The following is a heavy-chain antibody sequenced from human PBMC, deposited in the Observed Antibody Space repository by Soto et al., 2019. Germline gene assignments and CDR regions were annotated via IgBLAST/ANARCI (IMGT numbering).Heavy chain of an antibody. CDR1: GFTFSSYA. CDR2: ISGSGGNT. V-gene: IGHV3-23*01. J-gene: IGHJ4*02. CDR3: ANGGELSAYYFDY. Sequence: EVQLLESGGGLVQPGGSLRLSCAASGFTFSSYAMSWVRQAPGKGLEWVSAISGSGGNTYYADSVKGRFTISRDNSKNTLYLQMNSLRAEDTAVYYCANGGELSAYYFDYWGQGTLVTVSS. D-gene: IGHD1-26*01.